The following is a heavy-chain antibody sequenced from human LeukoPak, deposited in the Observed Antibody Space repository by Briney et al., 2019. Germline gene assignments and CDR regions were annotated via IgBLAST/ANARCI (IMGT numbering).Heavy chain of an antibody. D-gene: IGHD5-24*01. V-gene: IGHV1-18*01. Sequence: ASVKVSCKASGYTFTSYGISWERQAPGQGLEWMGWISAYNGNTNYAQKLQGRVTMTTDTSTSTAYMELRSLRSDDTAVYYCAKSGGRDGYMGLYFDYWGQGTLVTVST. CDR1: GYTFTSYG. CDR3: AKSGGRDGYMGLYFDY. J-gene: IGHJ4*02. CDR2: ISAYNGNT.